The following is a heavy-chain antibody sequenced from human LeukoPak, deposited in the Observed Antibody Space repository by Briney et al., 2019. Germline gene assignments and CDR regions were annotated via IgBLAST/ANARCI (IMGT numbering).Heavy chain of an antibody. CDR1: GFTLDDYG. CDR2: INWNGGST. Sequence: GGSLRLSCAASGFTLDDYGMSWVRQAPGKGLEWVSGINWNGGSTGYADSVKGRFTISRDNAKNSLYLQMNSLRAEDTALYYCASSTFSSSWDDGPNDHWGQGTLVTVSS. CDR3: ASSTFSSSWDDGPNDH. V-gene: IGHV3-20*04. D-gene: IGHD6-13*01. J-gene: IGHJ5*02.